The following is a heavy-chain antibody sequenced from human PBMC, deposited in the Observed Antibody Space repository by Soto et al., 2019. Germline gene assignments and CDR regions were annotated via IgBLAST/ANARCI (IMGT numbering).Heavy chain of an antibody. V-gene: IGHV1-18*04. CDR2: ISAYNGNT. D-gene: IGHD2-2*02. J-gene: IGHJ6*02. CDR3: ARDCRSTSCYKSFPPSYYYYGMDV. CDR1: GYTSTSYG. Sequence: ASVKVSCKASGYTSTSYGISWVRQAPGQGLGWMGWISAYNGNTNYAQKLQGRVTMTTGTSTSTAYMELRSLSSDDTAVYYCARDCRSTSCYKSFPPSYYYYGMDVWGQGTTVTVSS.